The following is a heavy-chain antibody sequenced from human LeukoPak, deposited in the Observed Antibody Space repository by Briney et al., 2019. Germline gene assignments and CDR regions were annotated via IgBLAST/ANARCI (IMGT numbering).Heavy chain of an antibody. CDR2: INAGNGDT. CDR3: ARDPLSGWHDY. V-gene: IGHV1-3*01. D-gene: IGHD6-19*01. Sequence: GASVKVSCKASGYTFTNYAIHWVRQAPGQRLEWMGWINAGNGDTKYSQKFQGRVTITRDTSASTAYMDLSSPRSEDTAVYYCARDPLSGWHDYWGQGTLVTVSS. CDR1: GYTFTNYA. J-gene: IGHJ4*02.